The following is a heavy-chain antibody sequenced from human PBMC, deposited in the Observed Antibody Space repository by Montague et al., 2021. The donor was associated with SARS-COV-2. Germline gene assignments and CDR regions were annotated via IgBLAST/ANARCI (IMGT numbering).Heavy chain of an antibody. J-gene: IGHJ4*02. CDR3: ATLTQSNGDF. D-gene: IGHD4/OR15-4a*01. CDR1: SDSINSYY. V-gene: IGHV4-4*08. CDR2: VYSSGTT. Sequence: SETLSLTCTVSSDSINSYYWGWIRQPPGKRLEWLGYVYSSGTTNXNPSLNSRIAISVDTSKNQFSLRLDSVTAADTAIYYCATLTQSNGDFWGQGALGTVS.